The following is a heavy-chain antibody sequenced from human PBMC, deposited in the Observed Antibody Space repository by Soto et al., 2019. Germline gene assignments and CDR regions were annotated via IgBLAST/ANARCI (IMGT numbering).Heavy chain of an antibody. J-gene: IGHJ4*02. CDR1: SGSVTDYW. V-gene: IGHV4-34*01. D-gene: IGHD4-17*01. Sequence: HVQRQRWGAGPLKPAESLSLTCAVYSGSVTDYWLSWIRQPAGKGLEWIGEINYRGNTNYDPSLKSRVTISVDTSKNQFSLRLTSVTAADTAVYYCARRVTVTYFFDFWAQGTLVTVSS. CDR2: INYRGNT. CDR3: ARRVTVTYFFDF.